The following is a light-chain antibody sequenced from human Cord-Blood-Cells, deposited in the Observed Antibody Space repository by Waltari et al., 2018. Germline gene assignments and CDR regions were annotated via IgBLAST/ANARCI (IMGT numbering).Light chain of an antibody. CDR2: DVS. J-gene: IGLJ2*01. V-gene: IGLV2-14*01. CDR3: SSYTSSSTPVV. CDR1: SSDVCGYNY. Sequence: QSALPQPASVSGSPGQSITISCTGTSSDVCGYNYVSWYQQHPGKAPKLMIYDVSNRPSGVSNRFSGSKSGNTASLTISGLQAEDEADYYCSSYTSSSTPVVFGGGTKLTVL.